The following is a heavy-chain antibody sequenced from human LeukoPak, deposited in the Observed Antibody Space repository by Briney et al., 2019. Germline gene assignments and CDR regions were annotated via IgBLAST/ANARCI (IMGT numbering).Heavy chain of an antibody. D-gene: IGHD5-24*01. CDR1: GYTFTGYY. CDR3: ARDPWHYWYFDP. V-gene: IGHV1-2*02. CDR2: INPNSGGT. Sequence: ASVKVSCKASGYTFTGYYMHWVRQAPGQGLEWMGWINPNSGGTNYAQKFQGRVTMTRDTSISTAYMELSRLRSDDTAVYYCARDPWHYWYFDPWGRGTLVTVSS. J-gene: IGHJ2*01.